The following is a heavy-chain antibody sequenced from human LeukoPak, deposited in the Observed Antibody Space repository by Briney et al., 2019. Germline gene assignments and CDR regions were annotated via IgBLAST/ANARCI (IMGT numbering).Heavy chain of an antibody. D-gene: IGHD3-22*01. V-gene: IGHV4-61*01. J-gene: IGHJ4*02. CDR1: GGSISSSSYY. Sequence: SETLSLTCTVSGGSISSSSYYWSWIRQPPGKGLEWIGYIYYSGSTNYNPSLKSRVTISVDTSKNQFSLKLSSVTAADTVVYYCASYSYYYDSSGYFDYWGQGTLVTVSS. CDR2: IYYSGST. CDR3: ASYSYYYDSSGYFDY.